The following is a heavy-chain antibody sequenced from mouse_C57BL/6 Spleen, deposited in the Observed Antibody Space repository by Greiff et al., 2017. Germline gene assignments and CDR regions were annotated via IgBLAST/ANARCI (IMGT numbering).Heavy chain of an antibody. CDR1: GYTFTSYW. Sequence: QVQLQQPGAELVKPGASVKMSCKASGYTFTSYWITWVKQRPGQGLEWIGDIYPGSGSTNYNEKFKSKATLTVDTSSSTAYMQLSSLTSEDSAVYYCARGIYYSGSLYYFDDWGQGTTLTVSS. CDR3: ARGIYYSGSLYYFDD. D-gene: IGHD1-1*01. CDR2: IYPGSGST. V-gene: IGHV1-55*01. J-gene: IGHJ2*01.